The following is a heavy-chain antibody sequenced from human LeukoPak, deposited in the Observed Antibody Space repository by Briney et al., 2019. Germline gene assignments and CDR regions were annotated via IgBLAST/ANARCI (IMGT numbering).Heavy chain of an antibody. D-gene: IGHD3-3*01. CDR1: GGSISSYY. V-gene: IGHV4-59*12. CDR3: ARVTFLKYAHNYDFWSGSPRPGAFDI. Sequence: SETLSLTCTVSGGSISSYYWSWIRQPPGKGLEWIGYIYYSGSTNYNPSLKSRVTISVDTSKNQFSLKLSSVTAADTAVYYCARVTFLKYAHNYDFWSGSPRPGAFDIWGQGTMVTVSS. J-gene: IGHJ3*02. CDR2: IYYSGST.